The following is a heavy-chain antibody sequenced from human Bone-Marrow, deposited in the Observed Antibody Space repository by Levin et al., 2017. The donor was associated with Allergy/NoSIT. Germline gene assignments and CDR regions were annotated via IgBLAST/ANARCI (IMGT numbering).Heavy chain of an antibody. CDR3: ARGGNSNYYDGMDV. CDR2: IYYSGST. Sequence: LRLSCTVSGGSISSGDYYWSWIRQLPGKGLEWIGYIYYSGSTYYNPSLQSRLTISVDTSNNQFSLNLSSVTAADTAVYFCARGGNSNYYDGMDVWGQGTTVTVSS. CDR1: GGSISSGDYY. J-gene: IGHJ6*02. D-gene: IGHD4-23*01. V-gene: IGHV4-31*03.